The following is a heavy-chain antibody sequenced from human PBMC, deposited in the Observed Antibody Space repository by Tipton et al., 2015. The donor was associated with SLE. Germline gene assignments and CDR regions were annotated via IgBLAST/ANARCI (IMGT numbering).Heavy chain of an antibody. V-gene: IGHV1-46*01. J-gene: IGHJ4*02. CDR3: ATVQYSSSYYAKLPFDS. D-gene: IGHD6-13*01. CDR2: IDPSGGST. CDR1: GYTFTSYG. Sequence: QSGAAVKKPGASVKVSCKASGYTFTSYGISWVRQAPGQGLEWMGIIDPSGGSTSYAQKFLGRITITADDSTSTAYMELSSLRPEDTAVYYCATVQYSSSYYAKLPFDSWGQGTLVTVSA.